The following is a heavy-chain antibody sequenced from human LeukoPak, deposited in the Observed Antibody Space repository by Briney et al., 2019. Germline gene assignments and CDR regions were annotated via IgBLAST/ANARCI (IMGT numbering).Heavy chain of an antibody. J-gene: IGHJ4*01. CDR3: AAPPRAGARPPYDY. Sequence: GGSLRLSCATSGFTFSSYGMSWVRQAPGKVLEWISAISTGGDSKYYADSVRGRFTISKDESKTTLFLQMNSLRAEDTAIYYCAAPPRAGARPPYDYWGHGAQVTVSS. V-gene: IGHV3-23*01. CDR2: ISTGGDSK. D-gene: IGHD6-6*01. CDR1: GFTFSSYG.